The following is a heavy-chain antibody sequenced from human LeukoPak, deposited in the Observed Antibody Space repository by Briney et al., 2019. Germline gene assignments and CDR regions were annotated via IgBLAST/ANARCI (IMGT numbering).Heavy chain of an antibody. J-gene: IGHJ4*02. V-gene: IGHV3-74*01. D-gene: IGHD4-23*01. CDR2: IASDGSST. CDR1: VFTFSNYG. CDR3: ARGRPHGNDY. Sequence: GGFLRLSCTASVFTFSNYGMNWVRQAPWKGLVWVSRIASDGSSTTYADSVKGRFSISRDNAKNTLYLQMNSLRVEDTAVYYCARGRPHGNDYWGQGTLVTVSS.